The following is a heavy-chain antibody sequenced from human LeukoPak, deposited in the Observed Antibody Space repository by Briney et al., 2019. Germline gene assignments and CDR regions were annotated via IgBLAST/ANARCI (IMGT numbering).Heavy chain of an antibody. Sequence: SVKVSCKASGGTFISYAISWVRQAPGQGLEWMGGSIPIFGTANYAQKFQGRVTITTDESTSTAYMELSSLRSEDTAVYYCARAATGTTSRVWFDPWGQGTLVTVSS. CDR1: GGTFISYA. D-gene: IGHD1-1*01. CDR3: ARAATGTTSRVWFDP. J-gene: IGHJ5*02. CDR2: SIPIFGTA. V-gene: IGHV1-69*05.